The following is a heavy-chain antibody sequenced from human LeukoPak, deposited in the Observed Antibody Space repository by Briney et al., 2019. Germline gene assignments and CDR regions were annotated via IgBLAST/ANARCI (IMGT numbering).Heavy chain of an antibody. D-gene: IGHD1-26*01. V-gene: IGHV4-39*01. CDR1: GGSISSSSYY. CDR3: ARPGGDAFDI. Sequence: SETLSLTCTVSGGSISSSSYYWGWIRQPPGKGLEWIGSIYYSGSTYYNPSLKSRVTISVGTSKNQFSLKLSSVTAADTAVYYCARPGGDAFDIWGQGTMVTVSS. CDR2: IYYSGST. J-gene: IGHJ3*02.